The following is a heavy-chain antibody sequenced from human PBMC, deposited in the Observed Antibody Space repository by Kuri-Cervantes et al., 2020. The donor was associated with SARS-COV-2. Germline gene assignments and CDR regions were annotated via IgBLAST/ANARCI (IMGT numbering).Heavy chain of an antibody. CDR1: GFTFSGHW. V-gene: IGHV3-30*18. J-gene: IGHJ3*02. Sequence: GESLKISCAASGFTFSGHWMHWVRQAPGKGLEWVAVISYDGSNKYYADSVKGRFTISRDNAKNSLYLQMNSLRAEDTALYYCAKGLFFAAAGPDAFDIWGQGTMVTVSS. CDR3: AKGLFFAAAGPDAFDI. CDR2: ISYDGSNK. D-gene: IGHD6-13*01.